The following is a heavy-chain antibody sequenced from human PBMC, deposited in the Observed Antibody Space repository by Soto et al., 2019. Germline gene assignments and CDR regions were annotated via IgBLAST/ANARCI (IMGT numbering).Heavy chain of an antibody. V-gene: IGHV1-2*04. J-gene: IGHJ3*02. CDR3: ARAYYYDSSGPDAFDI. Sequence: QVQLVQSGAEVKKPGASVKVSCKASGYTFTGYYMHWVRQAPGQGLEWMGWINPNSGGTNYAQKFQGWVNMTRATSISTAYMELSRLRSDDTAVYYCARAYYYDSSGPDAFDIWGQGTMVTVSS. CDR1: GYTFTGYY. CDR2: INPNSGGT. D-gene: IGHD3-22*01.